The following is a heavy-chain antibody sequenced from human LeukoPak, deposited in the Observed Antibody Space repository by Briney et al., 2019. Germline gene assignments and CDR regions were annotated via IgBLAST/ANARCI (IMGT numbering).Heavy chain of an antibody. CDR3: ARDEARGYDFRPQDL. CDR2: ISYDGSNK. J-gene: IGHJ5*02. D-gene: IGHD3-3*01. V-gene: IGHV3-30-3*01. CDR1: GFTLSSYA. Sequence: GGSLRLSCAASGFTLSSYAMHWVRQAPGKGLEWVAVISYDGSNKYYADSVKGRFTISRDNAKNSLYLQMNSLRVEDTAVYYCARDEARGYDFRPQDLWGQGTLVSVSS.